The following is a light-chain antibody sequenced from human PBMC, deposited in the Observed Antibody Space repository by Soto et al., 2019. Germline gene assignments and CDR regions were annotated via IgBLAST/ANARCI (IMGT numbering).Light chain of an antibody. V-gene: IGLV2-14*01. Sequence: HSVMTQPASVSGSPGQSITISCRGTSSDVGSYSHVAWYQQFPGKTPKLIIYGLTYRPSGVSHRFSASKSGNTASLTISGLQAGDEADYYCISYTGSTTSYVFGTGTKVTVL. J-gene: IGLJ1*01. CDR3: ISYTGSTTSYV. CDR2: GLT. CDR1: SSDVGSYSH.